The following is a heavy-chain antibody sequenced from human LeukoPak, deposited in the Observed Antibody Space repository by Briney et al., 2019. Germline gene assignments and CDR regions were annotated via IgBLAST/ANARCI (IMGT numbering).Heavy chain of an antibody. V-gene: IGHV3-21*04. D-gene: IGHD1-26*01. CDR3: ARAARGESGSYYYGAFDI. CDR1: GFTFSSYS. J-gene: IGHJ3*02. Sequence: PGGSLRLSCAASGFTFSSYSMNWVRQAPGKGLEWVSSISSSSSYIYYADSVKGRFTISRDNAKNSLYLQMNSLRAEDTAVYYCARAARGESGSYYYGAFDIWGQGTMVTVSS. CDR2: ISSSSSYI.